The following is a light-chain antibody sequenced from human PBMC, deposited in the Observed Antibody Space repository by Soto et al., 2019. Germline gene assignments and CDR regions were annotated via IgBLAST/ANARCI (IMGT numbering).Light chain of an antibody. Sequence: EIAMTQSPATLSVSPGGRATLSCRASQTISGTSAWYRQKPGQAPRRRIHGASTRAPGFPARFSGSGSGTDFTLTICGRQAEDFAVYYCQQYDNWPGTCGQGTKVDSK. J-gene: IGKJ1*01. CDR3: QQYDNWPGT. V-gene: IGKV3-15*01. CDR2: GAS. CDR1: QTISGT.